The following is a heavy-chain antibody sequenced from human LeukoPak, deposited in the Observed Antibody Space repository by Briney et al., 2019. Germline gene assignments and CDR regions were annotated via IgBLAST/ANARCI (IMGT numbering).Heavy chain of an antibody. Sequence: PGGSLRLSCAASGFTFSSSAMSWVRQAPGKGVEWVSSISGSGGSTYYADSVKGRFTISRDNSKNTLYLQMNSLRAEDTAVYYCAKCSGGSCYDAFDIWGKGTMVTVSS. V-gene: IGHV3-23*01. J-gene: IGHJ3*02. CDR3: AKCSGGSCYDAFDI. CDR2: ISGSGGST. D-gene: IGHD2-15*01. CDR1: GFTFSSSA.